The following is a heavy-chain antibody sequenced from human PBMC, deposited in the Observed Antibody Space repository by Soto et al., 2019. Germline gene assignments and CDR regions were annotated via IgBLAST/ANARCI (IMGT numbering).Heavy chain of an antibody. D-gene: IGHD1-26*01. CDR1: GFTFSSYA. CDR2: ISYDGSNK. J-gene: IGHJ4*02. CDR3: ARADSTCFAY. V-gene: IGHV3-30-3*01. Sequence: QVQLVESGGGVVQPGRSLRLSCAASGFTFSSYAMHWVRQAPGKGLEWVAVISYDGSNKYYADSVKGRFTISRDNSKNTLYLQMNSLRAEDTAVYYCARADSTCFAYWGQGTLVTVSS.